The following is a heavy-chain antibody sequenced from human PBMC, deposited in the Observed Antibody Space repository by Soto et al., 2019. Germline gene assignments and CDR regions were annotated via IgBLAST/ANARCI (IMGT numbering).Heavy chain of an antibody. CDR3: ARDVVVAATDSAMRYYYYYGMDV. Sequence: PGESLKISCKGSGYSFTSYWIGWVRQMPGKGLEWMGIIYPGDSDTRYSPSFQGQVTISADKSISTAYLQWSSLKASDTAMYYCARDVVVAATDSAMRYYYYYGMDVWGQGTTVTVSS. D-gene: IGHD2-15*01. J-gene: IGHJ6*02. CDR2: IYPGDSDT. V-gene: IGHV5-51*01. CDR1: GYSFTSYW.